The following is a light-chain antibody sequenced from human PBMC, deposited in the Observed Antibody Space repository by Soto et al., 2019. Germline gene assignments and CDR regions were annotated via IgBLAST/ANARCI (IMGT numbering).Light chain of an antibody. CDR1: QSIRSY. CDR3: QQSYSTPRT. CDR2: AAS. V-gene: IGKV1-39*01. J-gene: IGKJ1*01. Sequence: QMTQSPSPLSASVGDIVTMTGGASQSIRSYLNWYQQKPGKAPKLLIYAASSLQSGVPSRFSGSGSGTDFTLTISSLQPEDFATYYCQQSYSTPRTFGQGTKVDI.